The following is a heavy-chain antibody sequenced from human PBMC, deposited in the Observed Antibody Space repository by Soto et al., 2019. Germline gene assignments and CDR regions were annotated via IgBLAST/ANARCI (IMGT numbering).Heavy chain of an antibody. CDR1: GGSFSGYY. CDR3: ARGRWWSISWGRDFDY. D-gene: IGHD6-13*01. CDR2: INHSGST. V-gene: IGHV4-34*01. J-gene: IGHJ4*02. Sequence: QVQLQQWGAGLLKPSETLSLTCAVYGGSFSGYYWSWIRQPPGKGLEWIGEINHSGSTNYNPSLKCRVTISVDTSMTQCSPKLSSVTAADTAVYYCARGRWWSISWGRDFDYWGQGTLVTVSS.